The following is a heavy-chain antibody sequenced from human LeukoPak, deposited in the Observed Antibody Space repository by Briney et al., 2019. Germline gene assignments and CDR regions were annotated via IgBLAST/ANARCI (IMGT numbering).Heavy chain of an antibody. CDR1: GFTFDDYG. CDR2: INWNGGSL. V-gene: IGHV3-20*04. Sequence: GGSLRLSCAASGFTFDDYGMGWVRQAPGKGLEWVSGINWNGGSLGYADSVKGRFTISRDNAKNSLYLQMNSLRAEDTASYFCARGYCGGGRCFPFDYWGQGTLVTVSS. D-gene: IGHD2-15*01. CDR3: ARGYCGGGRCFPFDY. J-gene: IGHJ4*02.